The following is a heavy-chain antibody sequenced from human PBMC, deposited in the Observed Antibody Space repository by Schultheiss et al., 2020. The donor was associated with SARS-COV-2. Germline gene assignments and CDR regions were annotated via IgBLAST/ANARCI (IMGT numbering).Heavy chain of an antibody. CDR1: GFTFSSYW. D-gene: IGHD6-13*01. J-gene: IGHJ3*02. Sequence: GGSLRLSCAASGFTFSSYWMSWVRQAPGKGLEWVANIKQDGSEKYYVDSVKGRFTISRDNAKNSLYLQMNSLRAEDTAVYYCAKRGYSSSWYLSAFGIWGQGTMVTVSS. CDR2: IKQDGSEK. V-gene: IGHV3-7*03. CDR3: AKRGYSSSWYLSAFGI.